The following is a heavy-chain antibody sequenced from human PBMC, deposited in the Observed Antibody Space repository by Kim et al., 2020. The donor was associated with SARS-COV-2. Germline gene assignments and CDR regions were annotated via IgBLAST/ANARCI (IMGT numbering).Heavy chain of an antibody. J-gene: IGHJ6*02. Sequence: GGSLRLSCAASGFTFSSYGMHWVRQAPGKGLEWVAVIWYDGSNKYYADSVKGRFTISRDNSKNTLYLQMNSLRAEDTAVYYCARDGEQRLKYYYYYGMDVWGQGTTVTVSS. CDR1: GFTFSSYG. CDR2: IWYDGSNK. V-gene: IGHV3-33*01. CDR3: ARDGEQRLKYYYYYGMDV. D-gene: IGHD6-25*01.